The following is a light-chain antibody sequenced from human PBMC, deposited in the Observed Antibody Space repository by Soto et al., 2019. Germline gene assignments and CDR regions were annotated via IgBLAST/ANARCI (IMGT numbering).Light chain of an antibody. CDR3: QQYGNSAT. CDR1: QTVSRNC. J-gene: IGKJ1*01. Sequence: EIELTQSPGTLSLSPGDRATLSCRASQTVSRNCLAWYQQKPGQAPRLLFYGASSRATAISDRFSASGSGTDFTLTIRRLEPEDFAVYYCQQYGNSATFGQGTKVEFK. CDR2: GAS. V-gene: IGKV3-20*01.